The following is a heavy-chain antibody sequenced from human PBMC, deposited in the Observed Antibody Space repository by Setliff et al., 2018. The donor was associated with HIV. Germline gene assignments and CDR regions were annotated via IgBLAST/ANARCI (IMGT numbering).Heavy chain of an antibody. V-gene: IGHV4-59*11. CDR2: FYYTGST. CDR3: ARHTVFVRYFDH. D-gene: IGHD2-2*02. CDR1: AASIRSHY. J-gene: IGHJ4*02. Sequence: SETLSLTCTVSAASIRSHYWSWIRQSPGKGLEWIGNFYYTGSTDYNPSFKSRVTIALDKSNNQISLNMSSATAADTAVYYCARHTVFVRYFDHWGQGMLVTVSS.